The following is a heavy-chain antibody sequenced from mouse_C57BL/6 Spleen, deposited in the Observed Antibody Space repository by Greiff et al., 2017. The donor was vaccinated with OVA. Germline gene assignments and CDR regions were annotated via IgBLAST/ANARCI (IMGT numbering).Heavy chain of an antibody. Sequence: QVQLQQPGTELVKPGASVKLSCKASGYTFTSYWMHWVKQRPGQGLEWIGNINPSNGGTNYNEKFKSKATMTVDKSSSTAYMQLSSLTSEDSAFYYCASSPFPTVVNYCDGWGQGTTLTVSS. J-gene: IGHJ2*01. D-gene: IGHD1-1*01. CDR3: ASSPFPTVVNYCDG. V-gene: IGHV1-53*01. CDR1: GYTFTSYW. CDR2: INPSNGGT.